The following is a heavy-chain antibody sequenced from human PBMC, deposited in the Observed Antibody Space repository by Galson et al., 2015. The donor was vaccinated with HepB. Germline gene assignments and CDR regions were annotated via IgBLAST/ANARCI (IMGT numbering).Heavy chain of an antibody. D-gene: IGHD4-17*01. CDR1: GFTFSSYG. CDR2: ISYDGSNK. V-gene: IGHV3-30*18. Sequence: SLRLSCAASGFTFSSYGMHWVRQAPGKGLEWVAVISYDGSNKYYADSVKGRFTISRDNSKNTLYLQMNSLRAEDTAVYYCAKDGAYGDYVFDYWGQGTLVTVSS. CDR3: AKDGAYGDYVFDY. J-gene: IGHJ4*02.